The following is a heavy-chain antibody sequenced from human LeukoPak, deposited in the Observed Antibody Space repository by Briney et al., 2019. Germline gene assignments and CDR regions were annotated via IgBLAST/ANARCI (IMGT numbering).Heavy chain of an antibody. D-gene: IGHD3-16*01. J-gene: IGHJ5*02. Sequence: PGGSLRLSCAASGFTFDDYAMHWVRQAPAKGLEWVSGISWNSGSIGYADSVKGRFTIPRYNAKNSLYLQMNSLRAEDTALYYCAKDMRDYVSSAWFDPWDQGTLVTVSS. CDR1: GFTFDDYA. CDR3: AKDMRDYVSSAWFDP. V-gene: IGHV3-9*01. CDR2: ISWNSGSI.